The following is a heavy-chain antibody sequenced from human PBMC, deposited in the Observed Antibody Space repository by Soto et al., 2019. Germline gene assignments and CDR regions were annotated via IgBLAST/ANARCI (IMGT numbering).Heavy chain of an antibody. CDR1: GGTFNSYT. CDR3: AREVELTVTTDY. Sequence: GASVKVCCKASGGTFNSYTISWVRQAPGQGLEWMGRIIPILGIANYAQKFQGRGTITADKSTSTAYMELRSLRSNDTAVYYCAREVELTVTTDYWGQGTLVTVS. CDR2: IIPILGIA. V-gene: IGHV1-69*04. D-gene: IGHD4-17*01. J-gene: IGHJ4*02.